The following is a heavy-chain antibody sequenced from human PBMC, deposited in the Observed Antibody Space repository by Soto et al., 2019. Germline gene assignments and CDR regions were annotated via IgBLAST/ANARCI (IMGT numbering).Heavy chain of an antibody. D-gene: IGHD5-18*01. CDR3: ARRTPLAQQLWLLSHFDY. V-gene: IGHV4-39*01. Sequence: QLQLQESGPGLVKPSETLSLTCTVSGGSISSSSYYWGWIRQPPGKGLEWIGSIYYSGSTYYNPSLKSGVTMSVDTSKNQFSLKLSSVTAADTAVYYCARRTPLAQQLWLLSHFDYWGQGTLVTVSS. J-gene: IGHJ4*02. CDR2: IYYSGST. CDR1: GGSISSSSYY.